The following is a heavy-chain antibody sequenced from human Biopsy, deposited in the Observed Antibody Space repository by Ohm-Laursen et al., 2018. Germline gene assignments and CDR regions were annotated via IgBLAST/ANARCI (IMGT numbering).Heavy chain of an antibody. D-gene: IGHD2-8*01. CDR2: ISASGNHI. Sequence: SLRLSCTASGFTFNNYGMQWVRQAPGKGLEWVSSISASGNHIYYTDSVKGRFTVSRDNGKNSVYLQMNSLRVEDTAVYYCARDGEAKYCKHGVCPSDFWGQGTLVTVSS. CDR3: ARDGEAKYCKHGVCPSDF. CDR1: GFTFNNYG. V-gene: IGHV3-21*01. J-gene: IGHJ4*02.